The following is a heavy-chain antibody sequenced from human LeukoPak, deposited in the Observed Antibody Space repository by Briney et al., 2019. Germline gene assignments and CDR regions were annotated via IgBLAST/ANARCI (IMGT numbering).Heavy chain of an antibody. J-gene: IGHJ4*02. CDR3: ARRDNSGWYFFDY. CDR2: IYPGDSDT. CDR1: GYTFTDHW. V-gene: IGHV5-51*01. D-gene: IGHD6-19*01. Sequence: GESLKISCKASGYTFTDHWIGWVRQMPGKGLEWMGIIYPGDSDTRYSPSFQGQVTISADKSISTAYLQWRNLQAPDTAMYYCARRDNSGWYFFDYWGQGTLVTVSS.